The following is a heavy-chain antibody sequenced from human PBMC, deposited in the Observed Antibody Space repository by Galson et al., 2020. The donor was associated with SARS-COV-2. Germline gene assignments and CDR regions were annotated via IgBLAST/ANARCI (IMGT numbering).Heavy chain of an antibody. V-gene: IGHV5-51*01. Sequence: KVSCKASGYSFTSYWIGWVRQMPGKGLEWMGIIYPCDSDTKYSPSFQGQVTISADKSVSTAYLQWSSLKASDTAMYYCARPTLAYCGGDCYPHYFDYWGQGTLVTVSS. CDR3: ARPTLAYCGGDCYPHYFDY. J-gene: IGHJ4*02. CDR1: GYSFTSYW. CDR2: IYPCDSDT. D-gene: IGHD2-21*02.